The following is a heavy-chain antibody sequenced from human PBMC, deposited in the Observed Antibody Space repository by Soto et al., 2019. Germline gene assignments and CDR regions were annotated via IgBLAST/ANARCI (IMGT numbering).Heavy chain of an antibody. CDR3: ARDLWGYCGTDCYPLDV. D-gene: IGHD2-21*02. CDR1: GGSISRYY. V-gene: IGHV4-59*01. J-gene: IGHJ6*02. CDR2: MYNTGST. Sequence: ETLSLTCTVSGGSISRYYWSWIRQPPGKGLEWIGYMYNTGSTVYNPPFKSRVTISVDTSKNQFSLKLNSVSAADTAVYYCARDLWGYCGTDCYPLDVWGQGTTVTVSS.